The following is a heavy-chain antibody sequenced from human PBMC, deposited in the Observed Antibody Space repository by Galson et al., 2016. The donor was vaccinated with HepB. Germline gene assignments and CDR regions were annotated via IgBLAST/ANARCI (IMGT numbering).Heavy chain of an antibody. J-gene: IGHJ4*02. CDR3: ARHRYYYDSSGYYYALGY. D-gene: IGHD3-22*01. Sequence: QSGAEVKKPGESLRISCKGSGYSFTSYWISWVRQMPGKGLEWMGRIDPSDSYTNYSPSFQGHVTIPADKSMSTAYLQWSSLKASDTAMYYCARHRYYYDSSGYYYALGYWGQGTLVTVSS. CDR2: IDPSDSYT. V-gene: IGHV5-10-1*01. CDR1: GYSFTSYW.